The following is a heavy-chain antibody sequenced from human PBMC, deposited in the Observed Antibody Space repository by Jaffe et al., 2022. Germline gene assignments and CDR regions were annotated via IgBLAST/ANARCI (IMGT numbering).Heavy chain of an antibody. CDR2: IYHSGST. Sequence: QVQLQESGPGLVKPSETLSLTCAVSGYSISSGYYWGWIRQPPGKGLEWIGSIYHSGSTYYNPSLKSRVTISVDTSKNQFSLKLSSVTAADTAVYYCARKAGDYYYYYYMDVWGKGTTVTVSS. D-gene: IGHD6-19*01. J-gene: IGHJ6*03. CDR3: ARKAGDYYYYYYMDV. CDR1: GYSISSGYY. V-gene: IGHV4-38-2*01.